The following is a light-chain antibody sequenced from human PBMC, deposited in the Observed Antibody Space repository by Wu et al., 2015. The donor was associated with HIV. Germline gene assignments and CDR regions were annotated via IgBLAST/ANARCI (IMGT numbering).Light chain of an antibody. J-gene: IGKJ2*01. CDR2: DAS. V-gene: IGKV3-11*01. CDR1: LNVRNK. Sequence: EIVMTQSPDTLSVSAGEGATLSCGASLNVRNKLAWYQQKPGLPPRLLIYDASNRATGIPARFSGSGSGTDFTLTISSLEPEDFAVYYCQQRSNWLYTFGQGTKLEIK. CDR3: QQRSNWLYT.